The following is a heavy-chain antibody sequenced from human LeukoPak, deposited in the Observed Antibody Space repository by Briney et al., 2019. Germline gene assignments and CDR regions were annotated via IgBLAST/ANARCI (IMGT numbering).Heavy chain of an antibody. CDR2: IYTSGST. CDR3: ARDSVGMVRGVNHYYYYMDV. V-gene: IGHV4-4*07. Sequence: SETLSLTCTVSGGSISSYYWSWIRQPAGKGLEWIGRIYTSGSTNYNPSLKSRVTMSVDTSKNQFSLKLSSVTAADTAVYYCARDSVGMVRGVNHYYYYMDVWGKGTTVTISS. D-gene: IGHD3-10*01. CDR1: GGSISSYY. J-gene: IGHJ6*03.